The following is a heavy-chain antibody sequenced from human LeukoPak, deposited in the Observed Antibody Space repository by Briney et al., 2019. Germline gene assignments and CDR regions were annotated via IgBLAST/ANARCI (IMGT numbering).Heavy chain of an antibody. V-gene: IGHV3-74*01. Sequence: GGSLRLSCAASGFTFSSYWMHWVRHAPGKGLVWVSRVKSDGSGTSYADSVKGRFTISRDNAKNTLYLQMNSLRAEDTALYYCARGLWFGELLGNWFDHWGQGTLVTVSS. J-gene: IGHJ5*02. CDR3: ARGLWFGELLGNWFDH. CDR2: VKSDGSGT. CDR1: GFTFSSYW. D-gene: IGHD3-10*01.